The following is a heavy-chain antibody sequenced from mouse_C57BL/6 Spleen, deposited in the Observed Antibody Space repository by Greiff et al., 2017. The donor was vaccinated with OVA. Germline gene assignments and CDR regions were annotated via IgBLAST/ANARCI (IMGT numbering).Heavy chain of an antibody. CDR1: GYTFTSYG. J-gene: IGHJ4*01. Sequence: VQLQESGAELARPGASVKLSCKASGYTFTSYGISWVKQRTGQGLEWIGEIYPRSGNTYYNEKFKGKATLTADKSSNTAYMELRSLTSEDSAVYFCAKEYSKGAMDYWGQGTSVTVSS. CDR2: IYPRSGNT. D-gene: IGHD2-5*01. V-gene: IGHV1-81*01. CDR3: AKEYSKGAMDY.